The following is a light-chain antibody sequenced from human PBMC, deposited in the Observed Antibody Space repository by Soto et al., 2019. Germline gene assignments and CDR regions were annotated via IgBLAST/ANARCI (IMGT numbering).Light chain of an antibody. Sequence: IQMTQSPATLSASVGDTATITCRASQGISDYLAWYQQKPGKVPKLLIYRASNLPSGGPSRFSGSGSGTGFTLTISSLQPEDVAIYYCQRYSNAPVTFGPGTKVDLK. CDR3: QRYSNAPVT. J-gene: IGKJ3*01. V-gene: IGKV1-27*01. CDR2: RAS. CDR1: QGISDY.